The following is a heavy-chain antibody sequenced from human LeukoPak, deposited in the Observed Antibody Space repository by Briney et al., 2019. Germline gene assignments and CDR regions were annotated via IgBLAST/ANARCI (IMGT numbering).Heavy chain of an antibody. CDR2: IHYSGST. V-gene: IGHV4-31*03. J-gene: IGHJ4*02. D-gene: IGHD4-17*01. CDR1: GGSISRGAYY. Sequence: SETLSLTCTVSGGSISRGAYYWSWIRQHPGKGLEWIGYIHYSGSTYYNPSLKSRVTISVDTSKNQFSLNLSSVTAADTAVYYCASLIPSLRYLDYWGQGTLVTVSS. CDR3: ASLIPSLRYLDY.